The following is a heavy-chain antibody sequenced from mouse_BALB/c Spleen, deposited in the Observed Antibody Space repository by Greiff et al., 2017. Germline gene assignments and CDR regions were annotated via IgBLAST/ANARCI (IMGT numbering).Heavy chain of an antibody. CDR2: IDPANGNT. CDR1: GFNIKDTY. V-gene: IGHV14-3*02. D-gene: IGHD2-2*01. Sequence: EVQLQQSGAELVKPGASVKLSCTASGFNIKDTYMHWVKQRPEQGLEWIGRIDPANGNTKYDPKFQGKATITADTSSNTAYLQLSSLTSEDTAVYYCARGLIDYAMDYWGQGTSVTVSS. J-gene: IGHJ4*01. CDR3: ARGLIDYAMDY.